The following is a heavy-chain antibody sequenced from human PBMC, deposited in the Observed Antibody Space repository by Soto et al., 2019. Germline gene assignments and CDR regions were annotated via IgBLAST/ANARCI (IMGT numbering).Heavy chain of an antibody. D-gene: IGHD3-22*01. J-gene: IGHJ6*02. CDR2: IIPVFCTP. CDR3: ARGDSTKIVVTTYDGMDV. CDR1: GGSLSNYG. Sequence: QVQLVQSGAEVKKPGSSVKVSCKASGGSLSNYGISWVLQAPGQGLAWMGAIIPVFCTPNYAQKFQDRVTITADESTTTVYMEVRSLTSEDTAVYYCARGDSTKIVVTTYDGMDVWGQGTTVTVSS. V-gene: IGHV1-69*12.